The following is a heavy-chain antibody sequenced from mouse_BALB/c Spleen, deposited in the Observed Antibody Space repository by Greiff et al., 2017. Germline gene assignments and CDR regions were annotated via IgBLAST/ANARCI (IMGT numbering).Heavy chain of an antibody. V-gene: IGHV5-17*02. CDR3: ARRNSGDFDD. CDR2: ISSGSSTI. CDR1: GFTFSSFG. Sequence: DVMLVESGGGLVQPGGSRKLSCAASGFTFSSFGMHWVRQAPEKGLEWVAYISSGSSTIYYADTVKGRFTISRDNPKNTLFLQMTSLRSEDTAMYYCARRNSGDFDDWGQGTTLTVSS. J-gene: IGHJ2*01.